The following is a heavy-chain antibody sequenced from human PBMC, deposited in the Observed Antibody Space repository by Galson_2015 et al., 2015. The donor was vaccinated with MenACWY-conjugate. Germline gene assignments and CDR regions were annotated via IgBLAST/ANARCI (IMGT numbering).Heavy chain of an antibody. CDR2: ISHSSTYI. Sequence: LRLSCAASGFSFRDYSMNWVRQAPGKGLEWVSSISHSSTYIYYADSLKGRFTISRDNAESSVFLQMNSLRAEDSAVYFCTRDQSMVRGFDHWGRGTPVTVSS. J-gene: IGHJ4*02. CDR3: TRDQSMVRGFDH. CDR1: GFSFRDYS. V-gene: IGHV3-21*01. D-gene: IGHD3-10*01.